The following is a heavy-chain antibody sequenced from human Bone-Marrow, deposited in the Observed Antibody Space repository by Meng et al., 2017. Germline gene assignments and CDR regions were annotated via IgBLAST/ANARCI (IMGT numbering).Heavy chain of an antibody. CDR2: IFYSGTT. J-gene: IGHJ5*02. D-gene: IGHD1-1*01. V-gene: IGHV4-31*03. CDR1: GGSISTGGDY. Sequence: LRLSCTVSGGSISTGGDYWTWIRQHPGEGLEWIGYIFYSGTTYYNPSLKSRVTISLDMSKNHFSLKLSSVTAADTAVDYCVGYNWNDWRFDPWGQGTLVTVSS. CDR3: VGYNWNDWRFDP.